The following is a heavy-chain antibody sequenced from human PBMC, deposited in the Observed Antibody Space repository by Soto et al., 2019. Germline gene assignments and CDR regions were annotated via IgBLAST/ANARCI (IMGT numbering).Heavy chain of an antibody. CDR3: AREWFGELLYGYYYYGMDV. J-gene: IGHJ6*02. D-gene: IGHD3-10*01. CDR2: INHSGST. Sequence: SETLSLTCAVYGGSFSGYYWSWIRQPPGKGLEWIGEINHSGSTNYNPSLKSRVTISVDTSKNQSSLKLSSVTAADTAVYYCAREWFGELLYGYYYYGMDVWGQGTTVTVSS. V-gene: IGHV4-34*01. CDR1: GGSFSGYY.